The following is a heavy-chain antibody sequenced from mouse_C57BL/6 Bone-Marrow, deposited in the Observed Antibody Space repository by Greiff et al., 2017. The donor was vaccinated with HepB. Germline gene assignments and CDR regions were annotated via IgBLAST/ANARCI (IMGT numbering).Heavy chain of an antibody. CDR1: GYAFSSSW. V-gene: IGHV1-82*01. CDR2: IYPGDGDT. Sequence: VQLQQSGPELVKPGASVKISCKASGYAFSSSWMNWVKQRPGKGLEWIGRIYPGDGDTNYNEKFKGKATLTADKSSSTAYMQLSSLTSEDSAVYFCARNGYYLGLFDYWGQGTTLTVSS. D-gene: IGHD2-3*01. CDR3: ARNGYYLGLFDY. J-gene: IGHJ2*01.